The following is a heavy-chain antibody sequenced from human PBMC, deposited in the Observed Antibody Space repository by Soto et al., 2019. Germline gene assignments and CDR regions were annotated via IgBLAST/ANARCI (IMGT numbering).Heavy chain of an antibody. Sequence: SETLSLTCAVYGGSFSGYYWSWIRQPPGKGLEWIGEINHSGSTNYNPSLKSRVTISVDTSKNQFSLKLSSVTAADTAVYYCARGFRPDYGDSFDYWGQGTLVTVSS. CDR2: INHSGST. CDR1: GGSFSGYY. D-gene: IGHD4-17*01. V-gene: IGHV4-34*01. J-gene: IGHJ4*02. CDR3: ARGFRPDYGDSFDY.